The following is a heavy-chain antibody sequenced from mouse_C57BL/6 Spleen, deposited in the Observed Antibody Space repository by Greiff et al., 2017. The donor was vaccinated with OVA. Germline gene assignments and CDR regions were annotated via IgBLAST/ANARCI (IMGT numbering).Heavy chain of an antibody. J-gene: IGHJ4*01. CDR1: GFTFSDYG. D-gene: IGHD3-2*02. CDR2: ISSGSSTI. Sequence: EVHLVESGGGLVKPGGSLKLSCAASGFTFSDYGMHWVRQAPEKGLEWVAYISSGSSTIYYADTVKGRFTISRDNAKNTLFLQMTSLRSEDTAMYYCARWRGSGSGYAMDYWGQGTSVTVSS. V-gene: IGHV5-17*01. CDR3: ARWRGSGSGYAMDY.